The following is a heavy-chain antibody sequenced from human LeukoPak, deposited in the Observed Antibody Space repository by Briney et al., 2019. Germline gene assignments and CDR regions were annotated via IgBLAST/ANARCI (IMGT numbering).Heavy chain of an antibody. D-gene: IGHD3-22*01. CDR3: ASYDSSGWYFDL. CDR2: IYYSGST. Sequence: SETLSLTCTVSGGSISSGDYYWSWIRQPPGKGLEWIGYIYYSGSTYYNPSLKSRVTISVDTSKNQFSLKLSSVTAADTAVYYCASYDSSGWYFDLWGRGTLVTVSS. J-gene: IGHJ2*01. CDR1: GGSISSGDYY. V-gene: IGHV4-30-4*01.